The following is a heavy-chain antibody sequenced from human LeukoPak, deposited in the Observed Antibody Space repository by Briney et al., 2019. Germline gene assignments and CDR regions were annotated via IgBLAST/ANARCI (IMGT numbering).Heavy chain of an antibody. V-gene: IGHV3-74*01. CDR1: GFIFSSYW. J-gene: IGHJ4*02. CDR3: ARRGAVAGTEDY. CDR2: INSDGSST. Sequence: GGSLRLSCAASGFIFSSYWMHWVRQAPGKGLAWVSRINSDGSSTSYADSVKGRFTISRDNAKNTLYLQMNSLRAEDTAVYYCARRGAVAGTEDYWGQGTLVTVSA. D-gene: IGHD6-19*01.